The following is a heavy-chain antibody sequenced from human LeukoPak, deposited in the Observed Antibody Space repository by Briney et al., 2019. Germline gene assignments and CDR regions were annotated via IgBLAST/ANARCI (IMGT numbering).Heavy chain of an antibody. V-gene: IGHV3-23*01. CDR2: ISGSGGST. CDR1: GFTFSSYA. Sequence: GGSLRLSCAASGFTFSSYAMSWVRQAPGKGLEWVSAISGSGGSTYYADSVKGRFTISRDNSKNTLYLQMNSLKAEDTAIYYCAKGAAYYYYYGMDVWGQGTTVTVSS. CDR3: AKGAAYYYYYGMDV. J-gene: IGHJ6*02. D-gene: IGHD2-15*01.